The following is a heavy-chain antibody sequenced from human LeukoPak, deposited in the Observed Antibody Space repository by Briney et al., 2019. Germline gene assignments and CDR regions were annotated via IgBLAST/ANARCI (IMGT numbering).Heavy chain of an antibody. Sequence: GGSLRLSCAASGFTFSRYWMYWVRQAPGRGLVWVSHTNSDGSSTGYADSVKGRFTISRDNAKNTVYLQMNSLRAEDTAVYYCARDPRTLNYSGGSCDYHYYMDVWGKGTTVTVSS. D-gene: IGHD2-15*01. CDR2: TNSDGSST. V-gene: IGHV3-74*01. J-gene: IGHJ6*03. CDR1: GFTFSRYW. CDR3: ARDPRTLNYSGGSCDYHYYMDV.